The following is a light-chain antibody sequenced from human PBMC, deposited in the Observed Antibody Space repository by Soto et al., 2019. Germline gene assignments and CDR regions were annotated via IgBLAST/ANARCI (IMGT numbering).Light chain of an antibody. CDR3: QQLYSHPLT. Sequence: IQLYKSPSSLSAYIGDRVTITCRASQGITSYLAWYQQRPGKAPGLLIYSASTLQSGVPSRFSGSGYGTDFSLTISNLQPEDFATYYCQQLYSHPLTFGGGTKVDIK. J-gene: IGKJ4*01. V-gene: IGKV1-9*01. CDR2: SAS. CDR1: QGITSY.